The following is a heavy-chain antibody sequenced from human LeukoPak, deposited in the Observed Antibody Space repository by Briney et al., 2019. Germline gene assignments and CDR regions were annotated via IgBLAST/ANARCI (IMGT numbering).Heavy chain of an antibody. CDR2: INSDGSST. J-gene: IGHJ6*03. CDR1: GFTFSSYW. Sequence: PGGSLRLSCAASGFTFSSYWMHWVRQAPGKGLVWVSRINSDGSSTSYADPVRGRFTISRDNAKNTLYLQMNSLRAEDTAVYYCARVRREMKRSLGRTTEYSYYYYMDVWGKGTTVTVSS. D-gene: IGHD1/OR15-1a*01. CDR3: ARVRREMKRSLGRTTEYSYYYYMDV. V-gene: IGHV3-74*01.